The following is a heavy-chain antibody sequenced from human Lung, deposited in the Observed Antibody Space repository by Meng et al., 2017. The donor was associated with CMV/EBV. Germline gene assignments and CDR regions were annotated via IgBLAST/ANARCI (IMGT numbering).Heavy chain of an antibody. CDR3: AGFGVASTTGMDV. V-gene: IGHV3-21*01. CDR1: GFTFSSYI. CDR2: IRTTSTYI. J-gene: IGHJ6*02. D-gene: IGHD3-3*01. Sequence: ESXKISXEASGFTFSSYIMNWVRQAPGKGLEWVSSIRTTSTYIYDEDSVKGRFTISRDNAKNSLYRQMDSRRADDTAVYYCAGFGVASTTGMDVWGQGTXVTVSS.